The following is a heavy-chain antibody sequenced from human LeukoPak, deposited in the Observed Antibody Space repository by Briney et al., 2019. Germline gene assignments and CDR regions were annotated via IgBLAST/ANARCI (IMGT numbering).Heavy chain of an antibody. CDR2: MNPNSGNT. V-gene: IGHV1-8*01. CDR3: ARGGRDGYNRHNWLDP. Sequence: ASVKVSCKASGYTFTSYDINWVRQATGQGLEWMGWMNPNSGNTGYAQKFQGRVTMTRNTSISTAYMELSSLRSEDTAVYYCARGGRDGYNRHNWLDPWGQGTLVTVSS. J-gene: IGHJ5*02. D-gene: IGHD5-24*01. CDR1: GYTFTSYD.